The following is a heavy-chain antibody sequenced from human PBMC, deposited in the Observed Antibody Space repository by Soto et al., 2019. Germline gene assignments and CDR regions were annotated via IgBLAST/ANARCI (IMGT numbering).Heavy chain of an antibody. D-gene: IGHD3-3*01. J-gene: IGHJ4*02. CDR1: GFTFGSHA. CDR2: ISGSGGSA. CDR3: AKEPYYDFSSDYYYFDY. Sequence: EVQLLESGGGLVQPGGSLRLSCAASGFTFGSHAMIWVRQAPGKGLEWVSAISGSGGSAYYADSVKGRFTISRDNSINTMYVQMSSLRAEDTALYYCAKEPYYDFSSDYYYFDYWGPGTLVTVSS. V-gene: IGHV3-23*01.